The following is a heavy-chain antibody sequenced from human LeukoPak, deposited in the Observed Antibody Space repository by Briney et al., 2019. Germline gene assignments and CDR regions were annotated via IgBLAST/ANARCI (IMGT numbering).Heavy chain of an antibody. Sequence: GALRLSCAASGFTFSSYWVTWVRQAPGKGLEWVANIRQDGNEKYYVDSVKGRFTISRDNAKNSLYLQMNSLRAEDTAVFYCARDLTYYYDSSGYYYDASDVWGQGTMVTVSS. CDR1: GFTFSSYW. V-gene: IGHV3-7*04. D-gene: IGHD3-22*01. CDR2: IRQDGNEK. CDR3: ARDLTYYYDSSGYYYDASDV. J-gene: IGHJ3*01.